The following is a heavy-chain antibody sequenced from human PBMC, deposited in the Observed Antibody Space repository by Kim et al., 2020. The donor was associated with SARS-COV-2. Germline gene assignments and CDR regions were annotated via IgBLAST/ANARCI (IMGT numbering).Heavy chain of an antibody. D-gene: IGHD1-7*01. J-gene: IGHJ4*02. V-gene: IGHV4-39*07. CDR3: ARERRGTRPDRTFDY. CDR1: GGSISSSSYY. Sequence: SETLSLTCTVSGGSISSSSYYWGWIRQPPGKGLEWIGSIYYSGSTYYNPSLKSRVTISVDTSKNQFSLKLSSVTAADTAVYYCARERRGTRPDRTFDYWGQGTLVTVSS. CDR2: IYYSGST.